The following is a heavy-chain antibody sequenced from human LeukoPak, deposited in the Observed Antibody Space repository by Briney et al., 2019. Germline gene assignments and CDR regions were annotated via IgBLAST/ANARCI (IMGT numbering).Heavy chain of an antibody. CDR3: ARFAVVGGSGY. Sequence: GASVKVSCKASGYTFTAYYMHWVRQAPGQGLEWVGWINPNNGGTKYARKFRGRVTMTGDTSISTAYMELSSLTSDDTAVYYCARFAVVGGSGYWGQGTLVTVSS. J-gene: IGHJ4*02. CDR1: GYTFTAYY. V-gene: IGHV1-2*02. CDR2: INPNNGGT. D-gene: IGHD6-19*01.